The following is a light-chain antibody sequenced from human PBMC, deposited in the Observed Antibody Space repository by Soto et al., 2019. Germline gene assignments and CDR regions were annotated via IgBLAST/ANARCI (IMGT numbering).Light chain of an antibody. J-gene: IGLJ3*02. CDR3: SSYTSSSTLWV. CDR1: SSDVGTYNY. Sequence: QSALTQPASVSGSPGQSITISCTGTSSDVGTYNYVSWYQQHPGKSPKLMIYEVSHRPSGVSNRFSGSKSGNTASLTISGLQAEDEADYYCSSYTSSSTLWVFGGGTKLTVL. V-gene: IGLV2-14*01. CDR2: EVS.